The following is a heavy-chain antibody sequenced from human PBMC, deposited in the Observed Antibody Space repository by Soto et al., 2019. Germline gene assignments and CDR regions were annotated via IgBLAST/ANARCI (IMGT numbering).Heavy chain of an antibody. J-gene: IGHJ6*02. Sequence: ASVKVSCKSSGYSFTGYYMHWVRQAPGQGLEWMGWINPNSGGTNYAQNSQERVIITRDMSTSTVYMELSSLRSDDTAVYFCAARRSGLYAMDVWGQGTTVTVSS. D-gene: IGHD1-26*01. CDR3: AARRSGLYAMDV. V-gene: IGHV1-2*02. CDR1: GYSFTGYY. CDR2: INPNSGGT.